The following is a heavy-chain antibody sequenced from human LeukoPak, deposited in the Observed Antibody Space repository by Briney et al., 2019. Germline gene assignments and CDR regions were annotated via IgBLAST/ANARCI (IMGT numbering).Heavy chain of an antibody. Sequence: LSLTCTVSGGSISSSSYYWGWIRQAPGKGLEWVSYISSSSSYTNYADSVKGRFPISRDNAKNSLFLQMNSLRAEDTAVYYCARVLATGGVTYYFDYWGQGTLVTVSS. D-gene: IGHD5-12*01. J-gene: IGHJ4*02. CDR2: ISSSSSYT. CDR3: ARVLATGGVTYYFDY. CDR1: GGSISSSSYY. V-gene: IGHV3-11*06.